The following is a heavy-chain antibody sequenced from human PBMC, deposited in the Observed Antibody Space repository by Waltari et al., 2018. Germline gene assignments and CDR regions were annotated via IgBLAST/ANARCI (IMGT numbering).Heavy chain of an antibody. D-gene: IGHD5-12*01. Sequence: QVQLVQSGAEVKKPGASVKVSCKASGYTFTSYDINWVRQAAGQGLEWMGGIIPIFGTANYAQKFQGRVTITADESTSTAYMELSSLRSEDTAVYYCARDLVATIRSMDVWGQGTTVTVSS. V-gene: IGHV1-69*01. CDR3: ARDLVATIRSMDV. CDR2: IIPIFGTA. J-gene: IGHJ6*02. CDR1: GYTFTSYD.